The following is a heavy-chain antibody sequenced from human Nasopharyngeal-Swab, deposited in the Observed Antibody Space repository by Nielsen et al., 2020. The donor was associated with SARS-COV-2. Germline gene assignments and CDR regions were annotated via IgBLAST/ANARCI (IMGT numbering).Heavy chain of an antibody. D-gene: IGHD3-3*01. J-gene: IGHJ4*02. Sequence: GESLKISCTASGFTFGDYAMSWVRQAPGKGLEWVGFIRSKAYGGTTEYTASVKGRFTISRDDSKSIAYLQMNSLKTEDTAVYYCTRADFWSGYCDYWGQGTLATVSS. V-gene: IGHV3-49*04. CDR3: TRADFWSGYCDY. CDR1: GFTFGDYA. CDR2: IRSKAYGGTT.